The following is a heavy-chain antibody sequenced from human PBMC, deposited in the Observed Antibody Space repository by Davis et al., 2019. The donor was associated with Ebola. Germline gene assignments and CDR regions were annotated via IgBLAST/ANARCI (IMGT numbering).Heavy chain of an antibody. CDR1: GFTFSSYS. CDR2: ISSSSSYI. D-gene: IGHD3-3*01. CDR3: ARDYSLSGSYDFWSGYFDY. Sequence: GGSLRLSCAASGFTFSSYSMTWVRQAPGKGLEWVSSISSSSSYIYYADSVKGRFTISRDNAKNSLYLQMNSLRAEDTAVYYCARDYSLSGSYDFWSGYFDYWGQGTLVTVSS. V-gene: IGHV3-21*01. J-gene: IGHJ4*02.